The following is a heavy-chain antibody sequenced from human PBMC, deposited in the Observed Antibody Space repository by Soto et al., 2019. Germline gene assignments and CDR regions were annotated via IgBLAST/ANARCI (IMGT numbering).Heavy chain of an antibody. D-gene: IGHD2-21*01. CDR2: IYYSGST. J-gene: IGHJ5*02. V-gene: IGHV4-30-4*01. CDR1: GGSISSGDYY. CDR3: ARASDLNWSAP. Sequence: SETLSLTCTVSGGSISSGDYYWSWIRQPPGKGLEWIGYIYYSGSTYYNPSLKSRVTISVDTSKNHFSLKLSSVTAADTAVYYCARASDLNWSAPWGQGTLVTVSS.